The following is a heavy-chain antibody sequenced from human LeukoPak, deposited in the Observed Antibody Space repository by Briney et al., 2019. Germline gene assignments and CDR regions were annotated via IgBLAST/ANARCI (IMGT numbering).Heavy chain of an antibody. CDR2: INPNNGDT. CDR1: GYTFNAYY. D-gene: IGHD3-16*01. V-gene: IGHV1-2*02. J-gene: IGHJ4*02. Sequence: ASVKVSCKASGYTFNAYYMHRVRQAPGQGFEWMGWINPNNGDTNYAQKFQGRVNLTSDTSINTAYMELSRLRSDDTAIYYCSCLGRSVPGQWGQGTLVTVSS. CDR3: SCLGRSVPGQ.